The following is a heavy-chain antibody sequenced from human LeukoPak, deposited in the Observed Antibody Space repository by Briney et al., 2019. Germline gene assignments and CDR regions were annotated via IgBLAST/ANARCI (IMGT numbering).Heavy chain of an antibody. CDR3: ASQTYYYDSGSYLGD. CDR1: GGSISSYY. J-gene: IGHJ4*02. D-gene: IGHD3-10*01. Sequence: SETLSLTCTVSGGSISSYYRSWIRQPPGKGLEWIGFVYYSGSTYYNPSLKTRVTISVDSFKKQFSLRLSSVTAADTAVYYCASQTYYYDSGSYLGDWGQGTLVTVSS. CDR2: VYYSGST. V-gene: IGHV4-59*08.